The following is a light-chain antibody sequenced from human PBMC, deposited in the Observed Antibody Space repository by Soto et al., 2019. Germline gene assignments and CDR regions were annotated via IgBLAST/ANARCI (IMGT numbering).Light chain of an antibody. CDR1: QSISSW. J-gene: IGKJ1*01. CDR3: QQYSGGWA. Sequence: DIQMTQSPSTLSASVGDRVTITCRASQSISSWLAWYQQKPGKAPKLLIYKASSLEGGVPSRFSGSGSGTEFTLTISSLQPDDFETYYCQQYSGGWAFGQGTTVEIK. CDR2: KAS. V-gene: IGKV1-5*03.